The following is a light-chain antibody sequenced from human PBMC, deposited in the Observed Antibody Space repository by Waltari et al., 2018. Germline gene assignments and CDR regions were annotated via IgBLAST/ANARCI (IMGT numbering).Light chain of an antibody. Sequence: QSALTQPPSASGSPGQSVTISCTGTSSDVAGYNYVSWYQQHPGKAPKVIIFEVSKRPAGVPDRFTGSKSGNTASLTVSGLQAEDEADYYCSSYAGSNNLVFGGGTKLTVL. V-gene: IGLV2-8*01. CDR1: SSDVAGYNY. J-gene: IGLJ2*01. CDR2: EVS. CDR3: SSYAGSNNLV.